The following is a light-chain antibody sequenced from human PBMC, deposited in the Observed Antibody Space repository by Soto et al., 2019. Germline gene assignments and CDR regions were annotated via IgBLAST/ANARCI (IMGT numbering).Light chain of an antibody. V-gene: IGLV2-8*01. CDR2: AVT. J-gene: IGLJ1*01. CDR3: SSYAGINNLAV. CDR1: SSDVGGYYS. Sequence: QSALTQPPSASGSPGQSVTISCTGTSSDVGGYYSVSWYQQHPGKAPKLMIYAVTKRPSGVPDRFSGSKSGSTASLTVSGLQAEDEADYYCSSYAGINNLAVFGTGTKLTVL.